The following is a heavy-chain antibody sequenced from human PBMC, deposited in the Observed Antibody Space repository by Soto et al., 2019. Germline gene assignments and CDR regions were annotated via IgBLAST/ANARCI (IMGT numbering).Heavy chain of an antibody. CDR1: GGSISSGGYY. Sequence: QVQLQESGPGLVKPSQTLSLTCTVSGGSISSGGYYWSWIRQHPGKGLEWIGYIYYSGSTYYNPSLKSRVTISVDTSKNQFSLKLSSVTAADTAVYYCARVLSYGYSAPAAQIDYWGQGTLVTVSS. CDR2: IYYSGST. CDR3: ARVLSYGYSAPAAQIDY. J-gene: IGHJ4*02. D-gene: IGHD5-18*01. V-gene: IGHV4-31*03.